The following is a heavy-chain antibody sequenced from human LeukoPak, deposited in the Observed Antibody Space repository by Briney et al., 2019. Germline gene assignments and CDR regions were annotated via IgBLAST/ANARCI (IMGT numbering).Heavy chain of an antibody. D-gene: IGHD6-13*01. Sequence: GGSLRLSCAASGFTFSSYAMTWVRQAPGKGLEWVSTISGSGDRTYYADFVKGRSTVSRDNSKNTLYLQMSSLRAEDTAVYYCANTFGGIMATAGDYWGQGTLVTVSS. V-gene: IGHV3-23*01. CDR2: ISGSGDRT. J-gene: IGHJ4*02. CDR1: GFTFSSYA. CDR3: ANTFGGIMATAGDY.